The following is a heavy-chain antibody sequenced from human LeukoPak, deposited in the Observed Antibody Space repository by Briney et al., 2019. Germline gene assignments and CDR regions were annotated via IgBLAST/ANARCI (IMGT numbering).Heavy chain of an antibody. J-gene: IGHJ4*02. V-gene: IGHV5-51*01. CDR1: GYSFTSYW. CDR3: ARHCSGGSCYSGLADY. D-gene: IGHD2-15*01. CDR2: IYPGDSDT. Sequence: GESLKISCKGSGYSFTSYWIGWVRQMPGKGLEWMGIIYPGDSDTRYSPSFQGQVTISADKSISTAYLQRSSLKASDTAMYYCARHCSGGSCYSGLADYWGQGTLVTVSS.